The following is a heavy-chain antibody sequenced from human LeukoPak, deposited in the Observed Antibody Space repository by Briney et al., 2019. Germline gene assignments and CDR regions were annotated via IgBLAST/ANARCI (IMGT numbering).Heavy chain of an antibody. CDR2: IYYSGST. J-gene: IGHJ4*02. D-gene: IGHD6-19*01. Sequence: PSETLSLTCTVSGGSISSYYWSWIRHPPGKGLEWIGYIYYSGSTNYNPSLKSRVTISVDTSKNQFSLKLSSVTAADTAVYYCASHTSSGWYHFDYWGQGTLVTVSS. V-gene: IGHV4-59*01. CDR3: ASHTSSGWYHFDY. CDR1: GGSISSYY.